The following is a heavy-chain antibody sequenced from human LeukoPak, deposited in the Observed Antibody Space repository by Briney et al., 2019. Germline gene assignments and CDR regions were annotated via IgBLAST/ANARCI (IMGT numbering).Heavy chain of an antibody. D-gene: IGHD6-19*01. CDR2: IKQDGSEK. CDR1: GFTFSSYW. V-gene: IGHV3-7*01. Sequence: GGSLRLSCAASGFTFSSYWMSWVRQAPGKGLEWVANIKQDGSEKYYVDSVKGRFTISRDNAKNSLYLQMNSLRAEDTAVYYCARDRVVAVAVDYYYYMDVWGKGTTVTVSS. J-gene: IGHJ6*03. CDR3: ARDRVVAVAVDYYYYMDV.